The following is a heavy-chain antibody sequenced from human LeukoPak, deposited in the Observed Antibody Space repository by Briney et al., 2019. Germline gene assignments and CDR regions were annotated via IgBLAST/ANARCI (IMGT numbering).Heavy chain of an antibody. J-gene: IGHJ5*02. CDR3: ARARVGSSWHHNWFDP. CDR1: GGSISSYY. V-gene: IGHV4-59*12. D-gene: IGHD6-13*01. Sequence: PSETLSLTCTVSGGSISSYYWSWIRQPPGKGLEWIGYIYNSGSNNYNPSLKSRVTMSVDTSKNQFSLKLSSVTAADTAVYYCARARVGSSWHHNWFDPWGQGTLVTVSS. CDR2: IYNSGSN.